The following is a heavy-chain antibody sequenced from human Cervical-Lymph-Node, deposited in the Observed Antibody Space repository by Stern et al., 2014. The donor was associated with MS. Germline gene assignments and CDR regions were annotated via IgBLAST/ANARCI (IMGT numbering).Heavy chain of an antibody. V-gene: IGHV4-59*01. CDR3: ARASSSWFDP. D-gene: IGHD6-6*01. CDR2: IYYSGST. Sequence: VQLVESGPGLVKPSETLSLTCTVSGGSISSYYWSRIRQPPGKGLEWIGYIYYSGSTNYNPSLKSRVTISVDTSKNQFSLKLSSVTAADTAVYYCARASSSWFDPWGQGTLVTVSS. CDR1: GGSISSYY. J-gene: IGHJ5*02.